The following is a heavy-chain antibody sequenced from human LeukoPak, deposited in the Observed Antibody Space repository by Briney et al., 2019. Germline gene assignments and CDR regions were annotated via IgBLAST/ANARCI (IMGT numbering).Heavy chain of an antibody. CDR2: ISSNGYNI. J-gene: IGHJ5*02. CDR1: AFTFANYP. V-gene: IGHV3-64*01. Sequence: PGRSTRLSCAAAAFTFANYPMHWDRQAPGEGLECVSAISSNGYNIYYANSAEVRSTISRDNSNNTLYLQMGSLRAEDMAVYYCARGSSEGGDPWRQGALVTVSS. D-gene: IGHD3-16*01. CDR3: ARGSSEGGDP.